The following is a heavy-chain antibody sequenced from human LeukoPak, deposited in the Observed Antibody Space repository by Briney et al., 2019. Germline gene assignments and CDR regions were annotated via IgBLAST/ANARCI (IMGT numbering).Heavy chain of an antibody. CDR3: ARSFSRDAFDI. D-gene: IGHD1-26*01. J-gene: IGHJ3*02. CDR1: GYTFTKYG. Sequence: GASVKVSCKTSGYTFTKYGVSWVRQAPGQGLEWMGWISPYNGYATYAHNLQGRVTMTTDTSTTTAYVELRSLRSDDTAKYYCARSFSRDAFDIWGQGTMVTVSS. CDR2: ISPYNGYA. V-gene: IGHV1-18*01.